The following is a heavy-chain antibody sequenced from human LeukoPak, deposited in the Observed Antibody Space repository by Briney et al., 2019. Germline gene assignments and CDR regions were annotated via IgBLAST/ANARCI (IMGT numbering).Heavy chain of an antibody. J-gene: IGHJ5*02. CDR3: ASLRVWFGEFSWFDP. D-gene: IGHD3-10*01. CDR2: ISYSGST. V-gene: IGHV4-59*01. Sequence: SETLSLTRTVSGASISSYSWSWIRQPPGKGLEWIGYISYSGSTNYNPSLKSRVTISLDTSKNQFSLRLTSMTAADTAVYYCASLRVWFGEFSWFDPWGQGTLVTVSS. CDR1: GASISSYS.